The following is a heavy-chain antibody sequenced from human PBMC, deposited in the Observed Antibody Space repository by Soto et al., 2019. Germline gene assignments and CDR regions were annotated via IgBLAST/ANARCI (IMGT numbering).Heavy chain of an antibody. CDR1: GFTFSSYA. J-gene: IGHJ3*02. D-gene: IGHD2-2*01. CDR3: ARANIVVVPRLGESDAFDI. Sequence: PGGSLRLSCAASGFTFSSYAMHWARQAPGKGLEWVAVISYDGSNKYYADSVKGRFTISRDNSKNTLYLQMNSLRAEDTAVYYCARANIVVVPRLGESDAFDIWGQGTMVTVSS. V-gene: IGHV3-30-3*01. CDR2: ISYDGSNK.